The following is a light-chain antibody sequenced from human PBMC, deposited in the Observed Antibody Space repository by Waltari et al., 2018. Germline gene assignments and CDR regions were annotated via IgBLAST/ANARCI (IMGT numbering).Light chain of an antibody. CDR3: QQRGKWPLT. CDR2: DES. Sequence: EIVLTQSPATLSLSPDERVTFSCRPRQTVGRNLAWYQQKPGQAPLLLIYDESNRATGIPARFSGSESETDFTLTISSLEPEDFSVYYCQQRGKWPLTFGQGTRLEIK. CDR1: QTVGRN. J-gene: IGKJ5*01. V-gene: IGKV3-11*01.